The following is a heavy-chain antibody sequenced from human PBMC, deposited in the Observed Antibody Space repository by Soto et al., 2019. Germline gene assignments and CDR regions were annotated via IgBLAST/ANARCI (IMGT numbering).Heavy chain of an antibody. CDR2: IYYSGST. V-gene: IGHV4-39*02. CDR1: GGSISSSSYY. J-gene: IGHJ4*02. D-gene: IGHD5-18*01. Sequence: SETLSLTCTVSGGSISSSSYYWGWIRQPPGKGLEWIGSIYYSGSTYYNPSLKSRVTISIDTSKNQFSLKLNSVTAADTAVYYCARDHPRSYGVYYFDYWGQGTPVTVSS. CDR3: ARDHPRSYGVYYFDY.